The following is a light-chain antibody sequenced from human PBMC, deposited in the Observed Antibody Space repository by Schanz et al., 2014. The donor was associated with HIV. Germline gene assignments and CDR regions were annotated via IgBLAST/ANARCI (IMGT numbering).Light chain of an antibody. CDR3: QQYSYSPRT. Sequence: EIVMTQSPATLSVSPGERASLSCRASQSVNSNLAWYQQKPGQAPRLLIYGASTRATDIPDRFAGSGSGTDFTLTISRLEPEDFAVYYCQQYSYSPRTFGQGTKLEVK. CDR1: QSVNSN. J-gene: IGKJ2*02. V-gene: IGKV3D-15*01. CDR2: GAS.